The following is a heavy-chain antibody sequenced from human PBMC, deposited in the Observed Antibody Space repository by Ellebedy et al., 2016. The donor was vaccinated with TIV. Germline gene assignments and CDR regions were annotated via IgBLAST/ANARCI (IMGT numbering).Heavy chain of an antibody. V-gene: IGHV3-21*01. J-gene: IGHJ4*02. D-gene: IGHD3-10*01. Sequence: GESLKISCAASGFTFSSYSMNWVRQAPGKGLEWVSSISSSNHYIYYADSVKGRFTISRDNAKNSLYLQMNSLRAEDTAVYYCARGTYASGSSFDYWGQGTLVTVYS. CDR1: GFTFSSYS. CDR3: ARGTYASGSSFDY. CDR2: ISSSNHYI.